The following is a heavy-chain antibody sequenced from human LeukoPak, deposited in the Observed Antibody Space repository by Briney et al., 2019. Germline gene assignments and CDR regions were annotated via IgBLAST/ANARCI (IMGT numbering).Heavy chain of an antibody. D-gene: IGHD3-22*01. CDR1: GGSFGGYY. CDR2: INHSGST. J-gene: IGHJ5*02. V-gene: IGHV4-34*01. Sequence: PSETLSLTCAVYGGSFGGYYWSWIRQPPGKGLEWIGEINHSGSTNYNPSLKSRVTISVDTSKNQFSLKLSSVTAADTAVYYCARRSHYYDSSGPNWFDPWGQGTLVTVSS. CDR3: ARRSHYYDSSGPNWFDP.